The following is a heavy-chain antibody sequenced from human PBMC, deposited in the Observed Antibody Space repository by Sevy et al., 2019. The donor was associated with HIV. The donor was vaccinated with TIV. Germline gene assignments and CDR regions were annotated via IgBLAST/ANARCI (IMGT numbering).Heavy chain of an antibody. CDR1: GFTFSNAW. Sequence: GESLKISCAASGFTFSNAWMSWVRQAPGKGLEWVGRIKSKTDGGTTDYAAPVKGRFTISRDDSKNTRYLQMNSLKTGDTAVYYCTTLGAYCSGGSCYSWAFDYWGQGTLVTVSS. CDR2: IKSKTDGGTT. J-gene: IGHJ4*02. D-gene: IGHD2-15*01. CDR3: TTLGAYCSGGSCYSWAFDY. V-gene: IGHV3-15*01.